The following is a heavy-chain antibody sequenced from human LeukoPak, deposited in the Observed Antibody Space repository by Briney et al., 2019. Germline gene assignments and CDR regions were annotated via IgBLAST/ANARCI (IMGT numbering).Heavy chain of an antibody. CDR1: GFTFSDYY. CDR2: ISSSGSTV. D-gene: IGHD6-13*01. CDR3: ARGGWQQLDPYFDY. J-gene: IGHJ4*02. Sequence: GGSLRLSCAASGFTFSDYYMSWIRQAPGKGLEGVSYISSSGSTVYYADSVKGRFTISRDNAKNSLYLQMNSLRAEDTAVYYCARGGWQQLDPYFDYWGQGTPVTVSS. V-gene: IGHV3-11*01.